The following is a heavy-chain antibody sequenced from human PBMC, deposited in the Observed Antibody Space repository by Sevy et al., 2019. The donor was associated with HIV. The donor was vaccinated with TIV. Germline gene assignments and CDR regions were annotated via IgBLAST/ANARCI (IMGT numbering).Heavy chain of an antibody. CDR2: IDTNNGNT. CDR1: GYTFTFYG. CDR3: AIGQLAKDYNWFDP. D-gene: IGHD6-13*01. Sequence: ASVKVSCKGSGYTFTFYGMSWVRQAPGQGLEWIGWIDTNNGNTKYGLKFQDTVTMTTDTSTTTAYLEVRSLRPDDTAFYYCAIGQLAKDYNWFDPWGQGTQVTVSS. V-gene: IGHV1-18*04. J-gene: IGHJ5*02.